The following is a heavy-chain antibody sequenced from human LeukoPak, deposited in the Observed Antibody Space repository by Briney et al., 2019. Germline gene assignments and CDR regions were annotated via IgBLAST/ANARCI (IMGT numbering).Heavy chain of an antibody. CDR1: GFTFSNAW. CDR2: IKSKADGETI. D-gene: IGHD1-20*01. CDR3: STLTSRGLSDS. V-gene: IGHV3-15*07. J-gene: IGHJ4*02. Sequence: GGSLRFSCAASGFTFSNAWMNWVPRAPGKGREGGGRIKSKADGETIDYAAPVKGRFTFSRDDSKNMLYLQMNSLKSEDTAVYYCSTLTSRGLSDSWGQGTLVTVSS.